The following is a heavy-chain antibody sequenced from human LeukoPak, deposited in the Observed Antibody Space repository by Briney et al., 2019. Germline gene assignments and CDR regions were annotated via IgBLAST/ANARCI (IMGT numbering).Heavy chain of an antibody. V-gene: IGHV4-39*01. CDR1: GGSISSSSYY. CDR2: IYYSGST. Sequence: SETLSLTCTVSGGSISSSSYYWGWIRQPPGKGLEWIGSIYYSGSTYYNPSLKSRVTISVDTSKNQFSLKLSSVTAADTAVYYCARDTHLSYYYYYMDVWGKGTTVTVSS. D-gene: IGHD5-18*01. CDR3: ARDTHLSYYYYYMDV. J-gene: IGHJ6*03.